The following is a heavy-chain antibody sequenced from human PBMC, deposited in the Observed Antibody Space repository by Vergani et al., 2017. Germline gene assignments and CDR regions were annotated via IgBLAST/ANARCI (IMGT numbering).Heavy chain of an antibody. CDR1: GFTFSSYG. Sequence: QVQLVESGGGVVQPGRSLRLSCAASGFTFSSYGMHWVRQAPGKGLEWVAVISYDGSNKYYADSVKGRFTISRDNSKNSLYLQMNSLRAEDTAVYYCARDQVAAAGVDYWGQGTLVTVSS. D-gene: IGHD6-13*01. CDR2: ISYDGSNK. V-gene: IGHV3-30*03. CDR3: ARDQVAAAGVDY. J-gene: IGHJ4*02.